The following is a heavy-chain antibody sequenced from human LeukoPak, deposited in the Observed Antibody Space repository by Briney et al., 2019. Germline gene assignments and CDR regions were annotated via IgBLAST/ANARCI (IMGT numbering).Heavy chain of an antibody. CDR1: GFTFDDYG. CDR2: INWNGGST. CDR3: AKDFVATMYYYYYMDV. J-gene: IGHJ6*03. V-gene: IGHV3-20*04. Sequence: GGSLRLSCAASGFTFDDYGMSWVRQAPGKGLEWVSGINWNGGSTGYADSVKGRFTISRDNAKNSLYLQMNSLRAEDTAVYYCAKDFVATMYYYYYMDVWGKGTTVTVSS. D-gene: IGHD5-12*01.